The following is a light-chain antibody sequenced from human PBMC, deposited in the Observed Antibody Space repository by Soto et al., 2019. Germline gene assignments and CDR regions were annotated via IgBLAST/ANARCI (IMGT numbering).Light chain of an antibody. CDR3: SSYTGSTSLVYV. CDR1: SSDVGRYNF. Sequence: QSALTQPASVSGSPGQSISISCTGTSSDVGRYNFVSWYQQRPGKAPKLIIYDVANRPSGISNRFSGSKSGNTASLTISGLQAGDEADYYCSSYTGSTSLVYVFGTGTKVTVL. V-gene: IGLV2-14*03. CDR2: DVA. J-gene: IGLJ1*01.